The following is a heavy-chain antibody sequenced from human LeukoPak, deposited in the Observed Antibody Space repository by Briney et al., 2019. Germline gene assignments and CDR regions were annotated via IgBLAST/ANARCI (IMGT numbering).Heavy chain of an antibody. V-gene: IGHV4-59*08. CDR2: IAYSGST. Sequence: SETLSLTCTVSGGSISSYCWSWIRQPPGKGLEWIGYIAYSGSTNYNPSLKSRVTISVDTSRNQFYLKLSSVTAADTAVYYCARRNYGDYDHYFDYWGQGTLVTVSS. J-gene: IGHJ4*02. CDR1: GGSISSYC. CDR3: ARRNYGDYDHYFDY. D-gene: IGHD4-17*01.